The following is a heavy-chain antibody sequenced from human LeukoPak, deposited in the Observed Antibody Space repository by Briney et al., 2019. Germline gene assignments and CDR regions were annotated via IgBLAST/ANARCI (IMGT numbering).Heavy chain of an antibody. CDR3: AREGNYYDSSGYIDY. V-gene: IGHV4-34*01. Sequence: PSETLSLTCAVYGGSFSGYYWSWIRQPPGKGLEWIGEINHSGSTNYNPSLKSRVTISVDTSKNQFSLKLSSVTAADTAVYYCAREGNYYDSSGYIDYWGQGTLVTVSS. J-gene: IGHJ4*02. CDR2: INHSGST. D-gene: IGHD3-22*01. CDR1: GGSFSGYY.